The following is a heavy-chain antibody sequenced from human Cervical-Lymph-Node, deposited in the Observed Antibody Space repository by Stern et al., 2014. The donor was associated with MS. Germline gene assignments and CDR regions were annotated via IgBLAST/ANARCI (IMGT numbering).Heavy chain of an antibody. J-gene: IGHJ4*02. Sequence: QVQLVQSGAEVKKPGASVKVSCKASGYTFTGFYIHWVRQAPGQGLEWMGRINPDSGGTTYGRKFQGRVTMTRDTSISTAYMDLSRLKSDDTAMFYCARAWPAGATSFDYWGQGTLITVSS. V-gene: IGHV1-2*06. CDR2: INPDSGGT. CDR3: ARAWPAGATSFDY. CDR1: GYTFTGFY. D-gene: IGHD1-26*01.